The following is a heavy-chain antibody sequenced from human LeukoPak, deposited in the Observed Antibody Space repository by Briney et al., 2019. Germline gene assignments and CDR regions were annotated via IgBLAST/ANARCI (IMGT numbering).Heavy chain of an antibody. CDR3: ARAIGYCSGGSCYVLWFDP. V-gene: IGHV7-4-1*02. CDR1: GYSFTDYA. Sequence: ASVKVSCKASGYSFTDYAINWVRQAPGQGLEWMGWITGDTGDPTYARGFTGRFVFSLDTSVSTAYLQISSLKAEDTAVYYCARAIGYCSGGSCYVLWFDPWGQGTLVTVSS. CDR2: ITGDTGDP. J-gene: IGHJ5*02. D-gene: IGHD2-15*01.